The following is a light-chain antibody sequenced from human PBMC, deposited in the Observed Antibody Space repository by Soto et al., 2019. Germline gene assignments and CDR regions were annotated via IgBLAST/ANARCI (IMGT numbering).Light chain of an antibody. V-gene: IGLV2-23*01. CDR2: EGS. Sequence: QSALTQPASVFGSPGQSITIYCTGTSSDVGSYNLVSWYQQHPGKAPKLMIYEGSKRPSGVSNRFSGSKSDNTASLTISGLQAEDEADYYCCSYAGSSTYVFGTGTKLTVL. J-gene: IGLJ1*01. CDR1: SSDVGSYNL. CDR3: CSYAGSSTYV.